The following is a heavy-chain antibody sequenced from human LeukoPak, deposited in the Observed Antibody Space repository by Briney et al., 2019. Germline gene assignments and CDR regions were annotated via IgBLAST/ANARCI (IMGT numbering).Heavy chain of an antibody. CDR1: GFTVSSNH. J-gene: IGHJ6*02. V-gene: IGHV3-53*01. Sequence: GGSLRLSCAASGFTVSSNHMSWVRQAPGKGLEWVSVIHSGDRTHYADSVKSRFTISRDNPKNTLYLQMNSLRAEDTAVYYCARAKVGATSYYYYGMDVWGQGTTVTVSS. CDR3: ARAKVGATSYYYYGMDV. D-gene: IGHD1-26*01. CDR2: IHSGDRT.